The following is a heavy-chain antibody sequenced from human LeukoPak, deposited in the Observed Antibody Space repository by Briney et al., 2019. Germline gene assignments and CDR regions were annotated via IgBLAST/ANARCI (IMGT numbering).Heavy chain of an antibody. D-gene: IGHD2-15*01. CDR3: ARDALGYCSGGSCFPY. V-gene: IGHV4-59*01. Sequence: SETLSLTCTVSGGSISSYYWSWIRQAPGKGLEWIGYIYYSGSTNYNPSLKSRVTISVDTSNNHFSLKLTSVTAANTAMYYCARDALGYCSGGSCFPYWGQGTLVTVSS. CDR2: IYYSGST. CDR1: GGSISSYY. J-gene: IGHJ4*02.